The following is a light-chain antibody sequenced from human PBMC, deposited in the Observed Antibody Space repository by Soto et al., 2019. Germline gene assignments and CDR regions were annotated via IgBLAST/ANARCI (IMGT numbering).Light chain of an antibody. J-gene: IGLJ2*01. V-gene: IGLV2-14*03. CDR2: DVS. CDR3: ISYTSISTLI. CDR1: SSDVGGYNY. Sequence: QSVLTQPASVSGSPGQSITISCTGTSSDVGGYNYVSWYQQHPGRAPKLIIYDVSNRPSGVSNLCSGSKSGNTASLTISGLQAEDEAGYYCISYTSISTLIFGGGTKLTVL.